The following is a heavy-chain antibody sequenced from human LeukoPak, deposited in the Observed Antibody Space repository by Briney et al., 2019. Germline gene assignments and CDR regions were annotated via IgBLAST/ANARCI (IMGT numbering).Heavy chain of an antibody. Sequence: PSETLSLTCAVYGGSFSNYYWSWIRQPPGKGLEWIGEINHSGSTNYNPSLKSRVTISVDTSKNQFSLKLTSVTAADTAVYYCARIWTYYYDSSGYLSGGAHSWFDYWGQGTLVTVSS. J-gene: IGHJ4*02. V-gene: IGHV4-34*01. CDR2: INHSGST. D-gene: IGHD3-22*01. CDR1: GGSFSNYY. CDR3: ARIWTYYYDSSGYLSGGAHSWFDY.